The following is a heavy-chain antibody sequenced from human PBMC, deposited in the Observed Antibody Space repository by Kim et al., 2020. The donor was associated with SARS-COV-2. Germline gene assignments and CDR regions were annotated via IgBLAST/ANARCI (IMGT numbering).Heavy chain of an antibody. CDR1: GGSISSYY. CDR2: IYNSGTT. V-gene: IGHV4-59*01. CDR3: ARDDSSSSYYFDY. J-gene: IGHJ4*02. D-gene: IGHD6-6*01. Sequence: SETLSLTCTVSGGSISSYYWSWIRQPPGKGLEWIGYIYNSGTTNYSPSLKSRVTISVDTSKNQFSLKLSSVTAADTAVYYCARDDSSSSYYFDYWGQGTLVTVSS.